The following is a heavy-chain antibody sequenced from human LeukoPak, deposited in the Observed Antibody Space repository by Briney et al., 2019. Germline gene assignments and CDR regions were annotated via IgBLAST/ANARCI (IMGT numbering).Heavy chain of an antibody. J-gene: IGHJ4*02. V-gene: IGHV4-30-4*08. CDR2: IYYSGST. CDR3: ARSHIAMVVGLS. Sequence: SETLSLTCTVSGGSISSSSYYWGWIRQPPGKGLEWIGYIYYSGSTYYDPSLKSRISMSVDTSKNQFSLKLSSVTVADTAVYYCARSHIAMVVGLSWGQGTLVTVSS. CDR1: GGSISSSSYY. D-gene: IGHD5-18*01.